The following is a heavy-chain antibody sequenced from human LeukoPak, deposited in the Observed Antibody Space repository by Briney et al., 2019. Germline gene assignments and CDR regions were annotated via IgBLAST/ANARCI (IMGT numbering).Heavy chain of an antibody. Sequence: GGSPRLSRVVSGFTFIDYAMGWVRDAPGQRRQWVAVVRDTAVTAYYADSVTGQFTISRHNPYNLLYLQMSSLRAEAAAVCNCRRLCGSHGYCGEGTLVTLS. CDR1: GFTFIDYA. D-gene: IGHD3-16*01. CDR2: VRDTAVTA. CDR3: RRLCGSHGY. V-gene: IGHV3-23*01. J-gene: IGHJ4*02.